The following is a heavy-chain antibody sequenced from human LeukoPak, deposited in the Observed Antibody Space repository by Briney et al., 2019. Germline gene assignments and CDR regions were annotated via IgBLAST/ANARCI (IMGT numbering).Heavy chain of an antibody. CDR1: GFTFRSYG. Sequence: GGSLRLSCAASGFTFRSYGMHWVRQAPGKGLEWVAVISDDGSNKYYAGSVKGRFTISRDSSKNTLSLQMNSLRVEDTAVYYCAKDNKRYSCDYWGQGTLVTVSS. V-gene: IGHV3-30*18. J-gene: IGHJ4*02. D-gene: IGHD5-18*01. CDR2: ISDDGSNK. CDR3: AKDNKRYSCDY.